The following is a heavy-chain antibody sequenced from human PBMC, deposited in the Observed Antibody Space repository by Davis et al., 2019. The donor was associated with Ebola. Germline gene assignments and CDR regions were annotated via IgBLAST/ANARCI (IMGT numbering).Heavy chain of an antibody. V-gene: IGHV3-21*05. Sequence: GESLKISCAASGFTFSNAWMSWVRQAPGKGLEWVSYISSSSSYIYYADSVKGRFTISRDNAKNSLYLQMNSLRAEDTAVYYCARRRGSYSFDYWGQGTLVTVSS. D-gene: IGHD1-26*01. J-gene: IGHJ4*02. CDR2: ISSSSSYI. CDR1: GFTFSNAW. CDR3: ARRRGSYSFDY.